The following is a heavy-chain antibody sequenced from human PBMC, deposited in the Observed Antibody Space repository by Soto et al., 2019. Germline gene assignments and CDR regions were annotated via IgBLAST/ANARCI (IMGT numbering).Heavy chain of an antibody. D-gene: IGHD6-13*01. J-gene: IGHJ4*02. CDR2: ISYDGSNK. CDR1: GFTFSSYG. V-gene: IGHV3-30*18. CDR3: AKGPPGYRTYYFDY. Sequence: QVQLVESGGGVVQPGRSLRLSCAASGFTFSSYGMHWVRQAPGKGLEWVAVISYDGSNKYYADSVKGRFTISRDNSKNTLYLQMNSLRAEDTAVYYCAKGPPGYRTYYFDYWGQGTLVTVSS.